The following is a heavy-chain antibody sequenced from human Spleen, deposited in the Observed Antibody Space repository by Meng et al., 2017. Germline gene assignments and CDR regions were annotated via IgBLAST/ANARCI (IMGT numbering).Heavy chain of an antibody. J-gene: IGHJ5*02. CDR2: IYHSGST. D-gene: IGHD3-16*01. CDR1: GGSVSSGGYY. CDR3: VGAGYYCLDL. Sequence: QVQLQESGPGLLRPSETLSLTCTVSGGSVSSGGYYWSWIRQPPGKGLEWIGEIYHSGSTNYNPSLKSRVTISVDRSENQFSLKLSSVTTADTAVYYCVGAGYYCLDLWGQGTLVTVSS. V-gene: IGHV4-61*08.